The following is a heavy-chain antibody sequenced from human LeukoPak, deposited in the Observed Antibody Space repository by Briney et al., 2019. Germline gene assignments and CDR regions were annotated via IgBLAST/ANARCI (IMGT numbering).Heavy chain of an antibody. J-gene: IGHJ4*02. Sequence: GGSLRLSCAASGFTFRSYWIHWVRQAPGKGLVWVGRIDNDGSDTIYADSVKGRFTISRDNAKNSLYLQMNSLRAEDTAVYYCARPLYSSGWYNYWGQGTLVTVSS. D-gene: IGHD6-19*01. CDR2: IDNDGSDT. V-gene: IGHV3-74*01. CDR3: ARPLYSSGWYNY. CDR1: GFTFRSYW.